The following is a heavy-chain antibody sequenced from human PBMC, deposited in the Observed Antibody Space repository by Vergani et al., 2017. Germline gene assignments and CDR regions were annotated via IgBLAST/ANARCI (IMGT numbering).Heavy chain of an antibody. D-gene: IGHD3-10*01. V-gene: IGHV1-69*08. Sequence: QVQLVQSGAEVKKPGSSVKVSCKASGGTFSSYTISWVRQAPGQGLEWMGRIIPILGIANYAQKFQGRVTITADKSTSTAYMELSSLGSEDTAVYYCARDQVGGSGGYYPHGFDYWGQGTLVTVSS. CDR1: GGTFSSYT. J-gene: IGHJ4*02. CDR2: IIPILGIA. CDR3: ARDQVGGSGGYYPHGFDY.